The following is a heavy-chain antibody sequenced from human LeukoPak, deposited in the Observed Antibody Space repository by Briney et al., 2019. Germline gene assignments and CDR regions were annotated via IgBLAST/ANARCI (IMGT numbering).Heavy chain of an antibody. CDR2: INSDGSST. J-gene: IGHJ4*02. CDR1: GFTFSSYW. V-gene: IGHV3-74*01. Sequence: GGSLRLSCAASGFTFSSYWMHWVRQAPGKGLVWVSRINSDGSSTTYADSVKGRFTISRDNAKNTLYLQMNSLRAEDTAVYYCAYFACSSTSGKYFDYWAQEPLATVSS. D-gene: IGHD2-2*01. CDR3: AYFACSSTSGKYFDY.